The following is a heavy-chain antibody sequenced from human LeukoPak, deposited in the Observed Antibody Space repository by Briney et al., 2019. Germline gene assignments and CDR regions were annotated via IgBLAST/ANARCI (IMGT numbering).Heavy chain of an antibody. CDR3: ARDPSYKDAFDV. CDR1: GGTFSSYA. J-gene: IGHJ3*01. D-gene: IGHD5-24*01. CDR2: IIPILGIA. Sequence: ASVKVSCKASGGTFSSYAISWVRQAPGQGLEWMGRIIPILGIANYAQKFQGRVTITADKSTSTAYMELSSLRSEDTAVYYCARDPSYKDAFDVWGQGTMVTVSS. V-gene: IGHV1-69*04.